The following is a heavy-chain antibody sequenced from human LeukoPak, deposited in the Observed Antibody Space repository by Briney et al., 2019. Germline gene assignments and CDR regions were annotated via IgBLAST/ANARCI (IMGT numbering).Heavy chain of an antibody. Sequence: GGSLRLSCAASAFTVSSNYMSWVRQVPGKGLEWVSIIYSGGSTYYADSVKGRFTISRDNSKNTLSLQMNSLRAEDTAVYYCATTANYYYYYYMDVWGKGTTVTVSS. CDR3: ATTANYYYYYYMDV. J-gene: IGHJ6*03. V-gene: IGHV3-53*01. D-gene: IGHD2-21*02. CDR2: IYSGGST. CDR1: AFTVSSNY.